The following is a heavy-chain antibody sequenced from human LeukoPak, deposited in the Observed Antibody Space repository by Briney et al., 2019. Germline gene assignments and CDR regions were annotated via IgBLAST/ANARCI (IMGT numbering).Heavy chain of an antibody. V-gene: IGHV3-23*01. CDR1: GFTFSSYA. CDR2: ISGSGGST. J-gene: IGHJ4*02. Sequence: GALRLSCAASGFTFSSYAMSWVRQAPGKGLEWVSAISGSGGSTYYADSVKGRFTISRDNSKNTLYLQMNSLRAEDTAVYYCAKDLSPYPGAAANYWGQGTLVTVSS. CDR3: AKDLSPYPGAAANY. D-gene: IGHD6-13*01.